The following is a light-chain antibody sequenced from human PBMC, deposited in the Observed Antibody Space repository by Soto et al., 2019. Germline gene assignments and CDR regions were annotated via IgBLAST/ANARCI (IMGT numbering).Light chain of an antibody. Sequence: DIQMTQSPSSLSASVGDRVTITCQASQDISNYLNWYQQKPGKAPKLLIYDASTLQTGVPSRFRGSGYGTDFTLTISCLQSEDFATYYCQQYYNYPRTFGQGTKVDIK. J-gene: IGKJ1*01. V-gene: IGKV1-33*01. CDR3: QQYYNYPRT. CDR2: DAS. CDR1: QDISNY.